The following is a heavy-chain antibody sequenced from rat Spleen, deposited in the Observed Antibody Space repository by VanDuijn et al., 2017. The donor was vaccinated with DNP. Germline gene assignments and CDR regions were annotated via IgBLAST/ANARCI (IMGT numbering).Heavy chain of an antibody. V-gene: IGHV5-22*01. Sequence: EVQLVESGGGLVQPGRSLKLSCAASGFTFSDYYMAWVRQAPKKGLEWVAAISTSGIRTYYPDSVKGRFTISRDNTKSSLYLQMNSLRSEDMATYYCARVSGYDYFDYWGQGVMVTVSS. CDR2: ISTSGIRT. D-gene: IGHD4-3*01. CDR3: ARVSGYDYFDY. J-gene: IGHJ2*01. CDR1: GFTFSDYY.